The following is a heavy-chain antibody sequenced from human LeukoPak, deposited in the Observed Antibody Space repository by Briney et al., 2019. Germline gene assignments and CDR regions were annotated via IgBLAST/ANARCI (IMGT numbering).Heavy chain of an antibody. CDR2: IYHSGST. Sequence: SETLSLTCAVSGGSISSSNWWSWVRQPPGKGLEWIGEIYHSGSTNYNPSLKSRVTISVDTSKNQFSLKLSSVTAADTAVYYCARVLNASGSGYRSLNAFDIWGQGTMVTVSS. CDR3: ARVLNASGSGYRSLNAFDI. CDR1: GGSISSSNW. V-gene: IGHV4-4*02. D-gene: IGHD3-22*01. J-gene: IGHJ3*02.